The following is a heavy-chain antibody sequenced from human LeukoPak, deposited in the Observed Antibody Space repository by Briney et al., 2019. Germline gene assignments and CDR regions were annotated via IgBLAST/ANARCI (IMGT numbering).Heavy chain of an antibody. CDR1: GGSISSYY. CDR3: ARTEESGYSYVYFGYYYYMDV. J-gene: IGHJ6*03. Sequence: SETLSLTCTVSGGSISSYYWSWIRQPPGKGLEWIGYIYYSGSTNYNPSLKSRVTISVDTSKNQFSLKLSSVTAADTAVYYCARTEESGYSYVYFGYYYYMDVWGKGTTVTVSS. V-gene: IGHV4-59*01. CDR2: IYYSGST. D-gene: IGHD5-18*01.